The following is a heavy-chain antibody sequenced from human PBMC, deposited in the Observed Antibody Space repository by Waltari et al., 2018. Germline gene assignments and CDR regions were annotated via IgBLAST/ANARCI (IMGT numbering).Heavy chain of an antibody. J-gene: IGHJ6*02. CDR2: IKPSGGRT. D-gene: IGHD6-6*01. V-gene: IGHV1-46*01. CDR1: GYTFTSYY. CDR3: ARGGLRVGAARDYYGMDV. Sequence: QVQLVQSGAEVKKPGASVKVSCKASGYTFTSYYMHWVRQAPGQGLEWMGIIKPSGGRTSYEQKFQGRVTMTRDTSTSTVYMELSRLRSEDTAVYYCARGGLRVGAARDYYGMDVWGQGTTVTVSS.